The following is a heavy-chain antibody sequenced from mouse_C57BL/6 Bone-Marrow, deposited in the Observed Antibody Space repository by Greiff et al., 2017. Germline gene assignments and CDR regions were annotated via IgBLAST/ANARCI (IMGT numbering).Heavy chain of an antibody. Sequence: EVKLVESGPGLVKPSQSLSLTCSVTGYSITSGYYWNWIRQFPGNKLEWMGYISYDGSNNYNPSLKNRISITRDTSKNQFFLKLNSVTTEDTATYYCAFYYGNYGYYAMDYWGQGTSVTVSS. J-gene: IGHJ4*01. CDR3: AFYYGNYGYYAMDY. D-gene: IGHD2-1*01. CDR1: GYSITSGYY. CDR2: ISYDGSN. V-gene: IGHV3-6*01.